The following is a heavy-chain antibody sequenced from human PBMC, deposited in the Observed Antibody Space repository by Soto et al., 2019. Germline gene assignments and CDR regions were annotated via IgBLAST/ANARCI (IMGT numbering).Heavy chain of an antibody. Sequence: EVQLLESGGDLVQPGGSLRLSCAASGFTFNNHAMSWVRQAPGKGLEWVSSISDNTYYADSVKGRFTISRDNSKSTLYLQMNSLRAEDTAVYYCAKRPGYYNEHYFEYWGQGTLVTVSS. CDR3: AKRPGYYNEHYFEY. D-gene: IGHD3-10*01. CDR1: GFTFNNHA. V-gene: IGHV3-23*01. J-gene: IGHJ4*02. CDR2: ISDNT.